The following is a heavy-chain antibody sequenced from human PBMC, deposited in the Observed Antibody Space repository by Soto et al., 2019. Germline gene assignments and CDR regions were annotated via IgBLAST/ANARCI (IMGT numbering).Heavy chain of an antibody. V-gene: IGHV4-4*07. CDR1: GGSISSYY. J-gene: IGHJ4*02. CDR2: IYTSGST. Sequence: QVQLQESGSGLVKPSETLSLTCTVSGGSISSYYWNWIRQPAGKGLEWIGRIYTSGSTNYNPSLKSRLTMSVDTSKNQFSVNLTSVTAADTAVYYCARGGSSTWTFDYWGQGTLVTVPS. CDR3: ARGGSSTWTFDY. D-gene: IGHD6-13*01.